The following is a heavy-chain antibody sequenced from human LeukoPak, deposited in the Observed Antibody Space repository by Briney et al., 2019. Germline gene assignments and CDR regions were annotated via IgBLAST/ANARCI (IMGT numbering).Heavy chain of an antibody. Sequence: PSETLSLTCSVSGGSISSYYWSWIRQPPGKGLEWIGYIYYSGSTNYNPSLKSRVTISVDTSKNQFSLELTSVTAADTAVYYCARGLLDGYTHPAAFGIWGQGTMVTVSS. CDR2: IYYSGST. V-gene: IGHV4-59*01. D-gene: IGHD5-24*01. J-gene: IGHJ3*02. CDR3: ARGLLDGYTHPAAFGI. CDR1: GGSISSYY.